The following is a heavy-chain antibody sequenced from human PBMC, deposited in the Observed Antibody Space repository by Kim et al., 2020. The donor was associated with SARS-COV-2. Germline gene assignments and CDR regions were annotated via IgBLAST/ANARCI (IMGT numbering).Heavy chain of an antibody. CDR3: ARDGTTYGMDV. J-gene: IGHJ6*02. D-gene: IGHD1-7*01. Sequence: PSLTVRATISIDTSKKQFSLKLSSVTAADTAVYYCARDGTTYGMDVWGQGTTVTVSS. V-gene: IGHV4-30-2*05.